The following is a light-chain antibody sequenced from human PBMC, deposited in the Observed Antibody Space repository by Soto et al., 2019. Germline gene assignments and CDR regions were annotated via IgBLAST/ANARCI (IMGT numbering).Light chain of an antibody. CDR2: AAS. CDR1: QSISSY. CDR3: QQSYSTSWT. J-gene: IGKJ1*01. Sequence: DIQMTPSPSSLSASVGDRVTITCRASQSISSYLNWYQQKPGKAPKLLIYAASSLQSGVPSRFRGRGSGTDFTLTISSLQPEDFATYYCQQSYSTSWTFGQGTKVEIK. V-gene: IGKV1-39*01.